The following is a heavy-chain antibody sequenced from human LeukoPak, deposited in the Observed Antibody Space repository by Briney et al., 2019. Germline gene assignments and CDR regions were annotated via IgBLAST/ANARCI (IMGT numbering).Heavy chain of an antibody. D-gene: IGHD3-10*01. CDR2: INHSGST. CDR1: GGSFSGYY. CDR3: ARDQLLWFGELTNWFDP. V-gene: IGHV4-34*01. Sequence: SETLSLTCAVYGGSFSGYYWSWIRQPPGKGLEWIGEINHSGSTNYNPSLKSRVTISVDTSKNQFSLKLSSVTAADTAVYYCARDQLLWFGELTNWFDPWGQGTLVTVSS. J-gene: IGHJ5*02.